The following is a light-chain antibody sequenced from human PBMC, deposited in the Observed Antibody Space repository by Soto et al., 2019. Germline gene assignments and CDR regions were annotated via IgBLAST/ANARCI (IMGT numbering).Light chain of an antibody. V-gene: IGKV1-39*01. Sequence: DIQMTQSPSSLSASVGDRVTISCRASHYISTNLNWYQKKPGKAPKLLIHAASSLHSGVPSRFSGSGSGTDFTLTIYSLQPEDFATYYGQQSYSTPPDTFGQGTKLEIQ. CDR1: HYISTN. CDR2: AAS. J-gene: IGKJ2*01. CDR3: QQSYSTPPDT.